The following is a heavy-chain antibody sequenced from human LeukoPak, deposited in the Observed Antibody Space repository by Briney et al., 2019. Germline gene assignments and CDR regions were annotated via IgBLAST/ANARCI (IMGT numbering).Heavy chain of an antibody. CDR2: IKQDGSEK. CDR3: ATPLDYYDSSGYHQGGD. Sequence: GRSLRLSCAASGFTFSSYWMTWVRQAPEKGLEWVANIKQDGSEKNYVNSVKGRFIISRDNAKNSLYLQMNSLRAEDTAVYYCATPLDYYDSSGYHQGGDWGQGTLVTVSS. D-gene: IGHD3-22*01. J-gene: IGHJ4*02. CDR1: GFTFSSYW. V-gene: IGHV3-7*03.